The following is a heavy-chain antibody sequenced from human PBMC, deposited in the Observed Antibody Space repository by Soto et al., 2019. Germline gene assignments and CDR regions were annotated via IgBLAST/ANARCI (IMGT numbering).Heavy chain of an antibody. Sequence: QLQLQESGPGLVKPSETLSLTCTVSGGSISSSSYYWGWIRQPPGKGLEWIGSIYYSGSTYYNPSLKSRVTISVDTSKNQFSLKLSSVTAADTAVYYCAREFRNYGSGSLSYGMDVWGQGTTVTVSS. CDR3: AREFRNYGSGSLSYGMDV. V-gene: IGHV4-39*02. CDR2: IYYSGST. J-gene: IGHJ6*02. D-gene: IGHD3-10*01. CDR1: GGSISSSSYY.